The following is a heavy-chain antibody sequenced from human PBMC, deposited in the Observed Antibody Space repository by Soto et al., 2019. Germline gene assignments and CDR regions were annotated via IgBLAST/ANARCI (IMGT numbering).Heavy chain of an antibody. CDR2: IYYSGST. CDR1: GGSISSGGYY. J-gene: IGHJ5*02. V-gene: IGHV4-31*03. Sequence: NPSETLSLTCTVSGGSISSGGYYWSWIRQHPGKGLEWIGYIYYSGSTYYNPSLKSRVTISVDTSKNQFSLKLSSVTAADTAVYYCARDHPPYCSSTSCHNWFDPWGQGTLVTVSS. D-gene: IGHD2-2*01. CDR3: ARDHPPYCSSTSCHNWFDP.